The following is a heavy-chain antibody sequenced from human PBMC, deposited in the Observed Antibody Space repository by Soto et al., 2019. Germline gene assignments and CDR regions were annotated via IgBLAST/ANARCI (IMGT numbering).Heavy chain of an antibody. J-gene: IGHJ4*02. CDR1: GVIFSSFG. V-gene: IGHV3-33*01. CDR3: VRDLLGSGGHFDY. CDR2: IWYDGSNT. D-gene: IGHD7-27*01. Sequence: PGGALRLTCAASGVIFSSFGMHWVRQAPGKGLEWVAHIWYDGSNTYYADSVKGRFTISRDNSRNTVYLQMNSLRAEDTAVYHCVRDLLGSGGHFDYWGQGTRVTVSS.